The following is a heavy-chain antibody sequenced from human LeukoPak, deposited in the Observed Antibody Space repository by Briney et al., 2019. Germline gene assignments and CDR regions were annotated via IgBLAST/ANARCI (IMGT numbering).Heavy chain of an antibody. CDR1: GGSISSYY. D-gene: IGHD5-12*01. J-gene: IGHJ4*02. V-gene: IGHV4-4*07. CDR3: ARNGVVATYHYFDY. CDR2: IYTSGST. Sequence: SETLSLTCTVSGGSISSYYWSWIRQPAGKGLEWIGHIYTSGSTNYNPSLKSRVTMSVDTSKNQFSLKLSSVTAADTAVYYCARNGVVATYHYFDYWGQGTLVTVSS.